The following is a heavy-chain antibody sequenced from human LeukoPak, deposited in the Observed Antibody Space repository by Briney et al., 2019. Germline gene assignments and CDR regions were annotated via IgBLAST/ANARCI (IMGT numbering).Heavy chain of an antibody. Sequence: GGSLRLSCAASGFSFSIYWMHWVRQAPGGGLVGVSLISSDGSKSGYADSVKGRFTISRDNAKNTVYLQMNSLSAEDTAMYYCVRREAGGSNSWFYFDYWGQGTLVSVSS. CDR3: VRREAGGSNSWFYFDY. CDR2: ISSDGSKS. CDR1: GFSFSIYW. J-gene: IGHJ4*02. D-gene: IGHD6-13*01. V-gene: IGHV3-74*01.